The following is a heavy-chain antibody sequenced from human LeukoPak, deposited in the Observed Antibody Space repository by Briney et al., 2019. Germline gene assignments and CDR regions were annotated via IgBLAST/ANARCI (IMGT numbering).Heavy chain of an antibody. CDR2: ISGGGDST. CDR1: GFTFSSYA. D-gene: IGHD4-17*01. Sequence: GGSLRLSCAASGFTFSSYAMNWVRQAPRNGLEWVSAISGGGDSTYYTDSVKGRFTISRDNSKNMLFLQVNSLRAEDTAVYYCGKDPNGDYVGAFDMRGQGTMVTVSP. J-gene: IGHJ3*02. CDR3: GKDPNGDYVGAFDM. V-gene: IGHV3-23*01.